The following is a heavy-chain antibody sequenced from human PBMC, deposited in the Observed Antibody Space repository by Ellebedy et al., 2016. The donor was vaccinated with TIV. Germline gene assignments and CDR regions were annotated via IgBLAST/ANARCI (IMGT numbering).Heavy chain of an antibody. J-gene: IGHJ2*01. CDR2: ISSSSSYI. D-gene: IGHD3-22*01. CDR1: GFTFSSYS. CDR3: ARDGDDYDDSSGYWNWYFDL. V-gene: IGHV3-21*01. Sequence: GESLKISXAASGFTFSSYSMNWVRQAPGKGLEWVSSISSSSSYIYYADSVKGRFTISRDNAKNSLYLQMNSLRAEDTAVYYCARDGDDYDDSSGYWNWYFDLWGRGTLVTVSS.